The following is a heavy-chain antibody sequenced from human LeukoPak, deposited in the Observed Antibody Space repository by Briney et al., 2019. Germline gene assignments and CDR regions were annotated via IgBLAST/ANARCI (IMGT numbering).Heavy chain of an antibody. CDR3: ARRQGCSSTSCPPDY. Sequence: GESLKISCKGSGYSLTSYWIGWVRQMPGKGLEWMGIIYPGDSDTRYSPSFQGQVTISADKSISTAYLQWSSLKASDTAMYYCARRQGCSSTSCPPDYWGQGTLVTVSS. J-gene: IGHJ4*02. CDR1: GYSLTSYW. CDR2: IYPGDSDT. D-gene: IGHD2-2*01. V-gene: IGHV5-51*01.